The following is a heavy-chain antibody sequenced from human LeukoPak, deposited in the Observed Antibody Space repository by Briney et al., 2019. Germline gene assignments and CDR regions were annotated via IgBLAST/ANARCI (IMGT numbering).Heavy chain of an antibody. Sequence: GGSLRLSCAASGLTFSDYAMNWVRQAPGKGLEWISYISSSGGTIYYADSVKGRFTISRDIPKNSLYLQMNSLRAEDTAVYYCARGKDYYYDSSGYYYGWFDPWGQGTLVTVSS. J-gene: IGHJ5*02. CDR1: GLTFSDYA. CDR2: ISSSGGTI. V-gene: IGHV3-11*01. CDR3: ARGKDYYYDSSGYYYGWFDP. D-gene: IGHD3-22*01.